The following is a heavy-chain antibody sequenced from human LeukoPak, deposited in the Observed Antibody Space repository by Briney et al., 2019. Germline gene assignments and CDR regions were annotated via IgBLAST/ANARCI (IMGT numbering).Heavy chain of an antibody. CDR1: GFTFSSYG. D-gene: IGHD3-16*02. CDR3: AKNTISGGHYQYYMDV. CDR2: ISGSGGST. Sequence: GGSLRLSCAASGFTFSSYGMSWVRQAPGKGLEWVSAISGSGGSTYYADSVKGRFTISRDNSKNTLFLQMNSLRAEDTAVYYCAKNTISGGHYQYYMDVWGKGTTVTVSS. J-gene: IGHJ6*03. V-gene: IGHV3-23*01.